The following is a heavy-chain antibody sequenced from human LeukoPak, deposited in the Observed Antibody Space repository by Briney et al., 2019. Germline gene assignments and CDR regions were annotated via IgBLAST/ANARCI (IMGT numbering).Heavy chain of an antibody. CDR2: MNPNSGNT. CDR3: ARDKGGYGGNSGDLDY. Sequence: ASVKVSCKASGYTFTSYDINWVRQATGQGLEWMGWMNPNSGNTGYAQKFQGRVTMTRNTSISTAYMELSSLRSEDTAVYYCARDKGGYGGNSGDLDYWGQGTLVTVSS. J-gene: IGHJ4*02. D-gene: IGHD4-23*01. CDR1: GYTFTSYD. V-gene: IGHV1-8*01.